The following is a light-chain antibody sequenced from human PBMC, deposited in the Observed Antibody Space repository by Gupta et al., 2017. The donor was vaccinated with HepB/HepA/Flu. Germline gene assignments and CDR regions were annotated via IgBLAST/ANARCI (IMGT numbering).Light chain of an antibody. Sequence: QSALTQPRSVSGSPGQSITISCTGTSSDVCAYNYVTWYQHRPDRAPKLIISDVTQRPSGVPDRFSGSKSGNTASLTLSGLQAEEEADYFCCSYAGTYVFGTGTKVTV. V-gene: IGLV2-11*01. CDR3: CSYAGTYV. CDR1: SSDVCAYNY. CDR2: DVT. J-gene: IGLJ1*01.